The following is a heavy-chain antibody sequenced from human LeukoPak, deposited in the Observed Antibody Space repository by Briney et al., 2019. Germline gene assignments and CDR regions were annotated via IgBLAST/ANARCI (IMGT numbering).Heavy chain of an antibody. CDR3: ARNQYDTWSRRGNFDP. CDR1: GFDFSGAY. J-gene: IGHJ5*02. Sequence: EPGGSLRLSCAASGFDFSGAYMNWVRQAPGKGLEWVGLIKNKHEHQATDYAAPVRERFIITRDDSSSTLYLQMNSLRAEDTAVFYCARNQYDTWSRRGNFDPWSQGTLVIVSS. D-gene: IGHD3-3*01. V-gene: IGHV3-15*07. CDR2: IKNKHEHQAT.